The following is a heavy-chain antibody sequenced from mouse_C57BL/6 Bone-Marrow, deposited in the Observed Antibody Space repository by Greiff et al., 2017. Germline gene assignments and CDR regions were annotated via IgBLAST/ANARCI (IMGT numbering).Heavy chain of an antibody. D-gene: IGHD1-1*01. V-gene: IGHV1-42*01. CDR3: ARTPITTAPYAMDY. CDR1: GYSFTGYY. J-gene: IGHJ4*01. CDR2: INPSTGGT. Sequence: EVQLVESGPELVKPGASVKISCKASGYSFTGYYMNWVKQSPEKSLEWIGEINPSTGGTTYNQKFKAKATLTVDKSSSTAYMQLKSLTSEDSAVYYCARTPITTAPYAMDYWRQGTSVTVSS.